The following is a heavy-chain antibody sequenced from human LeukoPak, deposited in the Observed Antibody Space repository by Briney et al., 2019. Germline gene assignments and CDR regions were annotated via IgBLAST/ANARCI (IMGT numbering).Heavy chain of an antibody. CDR1: GFTVSSNY. Sequence: GGSLRLSCAASGFTVSSNYMSWVRQAPGKGLEWVSVIYSGGSTYYADSVKGRFTISRDNSKNTLYLQMNSLRAEDTAVYYCARWPYCSGGSCLDVWGQGTTVTVSS. J-gene: IGHJ6*02. D-gene: IGHD2-15*01. CDR3: ARWPYCSGGSCLDV. CDR2: IYSGGST. V-gene: IGHV3-66*01.